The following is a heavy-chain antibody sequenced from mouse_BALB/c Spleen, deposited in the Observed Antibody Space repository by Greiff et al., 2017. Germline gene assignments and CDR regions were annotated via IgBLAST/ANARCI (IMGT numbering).Heavy chain of an antibody. CDR3: ARSRGNYPYYFDY. CDR1: GFNIKDTY. Sequence: EVKLVESGAELVKPGASVKLSCTASGFNIKDTYMHWVKQRPEQGLEWIGRIDPANGNTKYDPKFQGKATITADTSSNTAYLQLSSLTSEDTAVYYCARSRGNYPYYFDYWGQGTTLTVSS. V-gene: IGHV14-3*02. D-gene: IGHD2-1*01. J-gene: IGHJ2*01. CDR2: IDPANGNT.